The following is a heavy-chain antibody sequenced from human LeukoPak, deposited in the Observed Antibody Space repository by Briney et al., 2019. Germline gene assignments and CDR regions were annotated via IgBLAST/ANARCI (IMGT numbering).Heavy chain of an antibody. J-gene: IGHJ6*03. Sequence: PSETLSLTCTVSGGSITSSSYYWGWIRQPPGKGLEWIGSVYYSGNTYYNSSLKSRVTISVDTSKNQFSLKLSSVTAADTAVYYCARGKRVLRFLEYPPGYMDVWGKGTTVTVSS. CDR3: ARGKRVLRFLEYPPGYMDV. D-gene: IGHD3-3*01. CDR2: VYYSGNT. V-gene: IGHV4-39*07. CDR1: GGSITSSSYY.